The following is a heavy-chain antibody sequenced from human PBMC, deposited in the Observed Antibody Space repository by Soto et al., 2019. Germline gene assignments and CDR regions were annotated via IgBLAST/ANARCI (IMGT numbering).Heavy chain of an antibody. J-gene: IGHJ4*02. CDR2: FDPEDGET. D-gene: IGHD2-2*01. CDR1: GNTLTELS. V-gene: IGHV1-24*01. Sequence: QVQLVQSGAEVKKPGASVKVSCKVSGNTLTELSMHWVRKAPGKGLEWMGGFDPEDGETIYAQKFQGRVTMTEDTSTDTAYMELSSLRSEDTAVYYCATDVSLPAALTAFDYWGQGTLVTVSS. CDR3: ATDVSLPAALTAFDY.